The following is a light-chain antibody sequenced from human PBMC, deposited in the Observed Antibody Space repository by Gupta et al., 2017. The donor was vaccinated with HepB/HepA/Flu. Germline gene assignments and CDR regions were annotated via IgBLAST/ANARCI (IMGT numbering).Light chain of an antibody. CDR2: LGS. CDR1: QSLLHSNGYNY. Sequence: DIVLTQSPLSLPVTPGEPASISCRSSQSLLHSNGYNYLDWYLQKPGQSPQLLIYLGSNRASGVPDRFSGSGSGTDFTRKISRVEAEDVWVYYCMQALQTPFTCGPGTKVDIK. J-gene: IGKJ3*01. CDR3: MQALQTPFT. V-gene: IGKV2-28*01.